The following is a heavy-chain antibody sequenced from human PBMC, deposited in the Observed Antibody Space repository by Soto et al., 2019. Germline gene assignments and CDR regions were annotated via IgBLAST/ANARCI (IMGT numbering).Heavy chain of an antibody. Sequence: ASVKVSCKASGYTFTSYGISWVRQAPGQGLEWMGWISAYNGNTNYAQKLQGRVTMTTDTSTSTAYMELRSLRSDDTAVYYCANIPLEWLLIYYYYGMDVWGQGTTVTVSS. CDR3: ANIPLEWLLIYYYYGMDV. CDR1: GYTFTSYG. J-gene: IGHJ6*02. CDR2: ISAYNGNT. D-gene: IGHD3-3*01. V-gene: IGHV1-18*01.